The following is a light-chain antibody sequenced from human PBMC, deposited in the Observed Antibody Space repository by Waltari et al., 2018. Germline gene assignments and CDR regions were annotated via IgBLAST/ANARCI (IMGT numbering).Light chain of an antibody. Sequence: DIQMTQSTSSLSASVGDRVTITCRASESISTYLNWYQQKPGKAPNRLIFDASTLHPGVPSRFSGRGFRTEFTLTISNLQPEDFATYFCQQSYNTPLTFGGGTKVDIK. CDR3: QQSYNTPLT. J-gene: IGKJ4*01. CDR2: DAS. V-gene: IGKV1-39*01. CDR1: ESISTY.